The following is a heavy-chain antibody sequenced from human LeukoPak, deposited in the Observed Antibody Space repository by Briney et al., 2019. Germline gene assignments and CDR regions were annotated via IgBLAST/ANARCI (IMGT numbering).Heavy chain of an antibody. V-gene: IGHV7-4-1*02. D-gene: IGHD4-17*01. CDR3: ARGYTKDMTSVTHFDY. Sequence: GASVKVSCKASVYTFTSYTMNWVRQAPGQGLEWMGWINTNTGNPTYAQGFTGRFVFSLETSVSTAYLQISSLNAEDTALYYCARGYTKDMTSVTHFDYWGQGTLVTVSS. CDR2: INTNTGNP. CDR1: VYTFTSYT. J-gene: IGHJ4*02.